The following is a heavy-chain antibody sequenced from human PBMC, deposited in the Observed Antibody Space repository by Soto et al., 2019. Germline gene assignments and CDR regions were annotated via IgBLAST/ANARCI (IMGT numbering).Heavy chain of an antibody. J-gene: IGHJ4*02. Sequence: EVQRLESGGGLVQPGGSLRLSCAASGFTFTSYAMTWVRQAPGKGLEWVSVIGASGDTTYYADFVKGRFTISRDNSKNTLYLQMSSLRAEETAVYYCAKERRFGELRSLYWGQGTQVTVSS. D-gene: IGHD3-10*01. CDR2: IGASGDTT. V-gene: IGHV3-23*01. CDR1: GFTFTSYA. CDR3: AKERRFGELRSLY.